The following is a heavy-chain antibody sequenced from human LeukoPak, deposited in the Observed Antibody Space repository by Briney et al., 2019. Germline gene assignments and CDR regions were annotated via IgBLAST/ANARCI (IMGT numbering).Heavy chain of an antibody. V-gene: IGHV3-23*01. D-gene: IGHD1-26*01. CDR1: GFTFSSYA. CDR3: AKGNSGSYFRWFDP. J-gene: IGHJ5*02. CDR2: ISGSGGST. Sequence: PGGSLRLSCAASGFTFSSYAMSWVRQAPGKGLEWVSAISGSGGSTYYVDSVKGRFTISRDNSKNTLYLQMNSLRAEDTAVYYCAKGNSGSYFRWFDPWGQGTLVTVSS.